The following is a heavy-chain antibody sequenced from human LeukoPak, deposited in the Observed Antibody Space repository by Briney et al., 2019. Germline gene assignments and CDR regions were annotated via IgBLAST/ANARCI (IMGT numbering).Heavy chain of an antibody. CDR2: INSDGSST. Sequence: GGSLRLSCAASGFTFSSYWMHWVRQAPGKGLVWVSRINSDGSSTSYADSVKGRFTISRDNAKNTLYLQVNSLRAEDTAVYYCAKTGGYDILTGYYGYFDYWGQGTLVTVSS. D-gene: IGHD3-9*01. J-gene: IGHJ4*02. V-gene: IGHV3-74*01. CDR1: GFTFSSYW. CDR3: AKTGGYDILTGYYGYFDY.